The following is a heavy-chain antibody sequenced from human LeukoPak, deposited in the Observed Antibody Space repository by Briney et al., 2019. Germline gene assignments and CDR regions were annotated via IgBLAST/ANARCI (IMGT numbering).Heavy chain of an antibody. CDR2: ISTDGSST. CDR1: GFTFSSYW. V-gene: IGHV3-74*01. J-gene: IGHJ3*02. CDR3: VREYSSSSGRAFDI. Sequence: GGSLRLSCAASGFTFSSYWMQRVRQAPGKGLVWVSRISTDGSSTNSADSVKGRLTISRDNAKNTLYLQMNSLRAEDTAVYYCVREYSSSSGRAFDIWGQGTMVTVSP. D-gene: IGHD6-6*01.